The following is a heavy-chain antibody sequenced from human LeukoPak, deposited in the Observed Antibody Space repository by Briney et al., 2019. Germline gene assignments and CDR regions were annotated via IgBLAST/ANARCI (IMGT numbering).Heavy chain of an antibody. V-gene: IGHV4-38-2*02. CDR3: ARTGVGYDASGYYFY. CDR1: GYSISSGFF. CDR2: IYKSENT. Sequence: SETLSLTCSVSGYSISSGFFWAWIRQPPGKGLEWIGSIYKSENTYYNPSLKSRVTISVDMSTNQFSLKLSSVTAADTAVYYCARTGVGYDASGYYFYWGHGTLVTVSS. D-gene: IGHD3-22*01. J-gene: IGHJ4*01.